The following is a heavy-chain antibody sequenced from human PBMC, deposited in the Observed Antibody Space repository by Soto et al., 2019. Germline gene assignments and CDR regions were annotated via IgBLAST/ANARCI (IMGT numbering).Heavy chain of an antibody. CDR2: INAGNGNT. D-gene: IGHD3-10*01. J-gene: IGHJ6*02. CDR1: GYTFTSYA. CDR3: TYGSGAHLYYYYGMDV. V-gene: IGHV1-3*01. Sequence: ASVKVSCKASGYTFTSYAMHWVRQAPGQRLEWMGWINAGNGNTKYSQKFQGRVTITRDTSASTAYMELSSLRSEDTAVYYCTYGSGAHLYYYYGMDVSGQVTTVTFSS.